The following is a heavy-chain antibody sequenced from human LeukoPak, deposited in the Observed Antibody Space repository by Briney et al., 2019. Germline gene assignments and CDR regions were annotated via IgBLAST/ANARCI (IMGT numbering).Heavy chain of an antibody. V-gene: IGHV4-34*01. Sequence: PSETLSLTCAVYGGSLSGYYWSWIRQPPGKGLEWIGEVDHTGSTTYNPSLTSRVTISRDTSKHQFSPQLTSVTAADTAVYFCARSGTDFFYWGQGTPVTVSS. CDR2: VDHTGST. D-gene: IGHD2-21*02. J-gene: IGHJ4*02. CDR3: ARSGTDFFY. CDR1: GGSLSGYY.